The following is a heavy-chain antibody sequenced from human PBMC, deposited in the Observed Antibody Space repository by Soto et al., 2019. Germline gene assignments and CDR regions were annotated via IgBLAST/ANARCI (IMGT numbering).Heavy chain of an antibody. CDR3: VRDLTIFGFGSSTSYGMDV. D-gene: IGHD3-3*01. V-gene: IGHV3-66*01. CDR2: IQSGSHT. CDR1: GFTVSSKY. Sequence: GGSLRLSCAASGFTVSSKYMSWVRQAPGKGLEWVSLIQSGSHTYYADSVKGRFTISRDNAENTLYLQMDSLRDEDTAVYYCVRDLTIFGFGSSTSYGMDVWGQGTTVTVSS. J-gene: IGHJ6*02.